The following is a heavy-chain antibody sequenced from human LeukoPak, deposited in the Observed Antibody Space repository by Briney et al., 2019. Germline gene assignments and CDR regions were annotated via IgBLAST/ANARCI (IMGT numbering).Heavy chain of an antibody. D-gene: IGHD6-6*01. J-gene: IGHJ4*02. CDR2: INPSGGST. CDR3: ATSLGQLVEKDY. CDR1: GYTFTSYY. Sequence: ASVKVSCKASGYTFTSYYMHWVRQAPGQGLEWMGIINPSGGSTSYAQKFQGRVTMTRDTPTGTVYMELSSLRSEDTAVYYCATSLGQLVEKDYWGQGTLVTVSS. V-gene: IGHV1-46*01.